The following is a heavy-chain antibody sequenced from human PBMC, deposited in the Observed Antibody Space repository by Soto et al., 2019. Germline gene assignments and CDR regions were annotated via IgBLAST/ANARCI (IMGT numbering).Heavy chain of an antibody. CDR1: GASISRDH. J-gene: IGHJ4*02. Sequence: QVQLQESGPGLVKPSETLSLTCTVSGASISRDHWNWIRQPPGKGLEWIGEYSGSTNYNPSLKSRVHISVDTSKNQCSLKLSSVTAADTAVYFGATYTSGGGGRGHWGQGTLVTVSS. CDR3: ATYTSGGGGRGH. CDR2: EYSGST. V-gene: IGHV4-59*08. D-gene: IGHD6-19*01.